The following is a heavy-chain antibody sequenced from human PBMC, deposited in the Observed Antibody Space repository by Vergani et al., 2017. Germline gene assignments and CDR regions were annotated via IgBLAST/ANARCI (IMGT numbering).Heavy chain of an antibody. D-gene: IGHD6-6*01. Sequence: QVQLQESGPGLVKPSQTLSLTCTVSGGSISSGSYYWSWIRQPAGKGLEWIGRFYTTGSTNYNPSLKSRVTMSVDTSKNQFSLKLSSVTAADTAVYYCAREYSSSVGFLAYWGQGTLVTVSS. CDR1: GGSISSGSYY. J-gene: IGHJ4*02. CDR3: AREYSSSVGFLAY. CDR2: FYTTGST. V-gene: IGHV4-61*02.